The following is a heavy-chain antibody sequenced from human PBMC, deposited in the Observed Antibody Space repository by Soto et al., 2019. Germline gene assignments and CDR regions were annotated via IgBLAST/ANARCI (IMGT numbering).Heavy chain of an antibody. J-gene: IGHJ5*02. V-gene: IGHV4-34*01. CDR3: ARVRQGCSSTSCYFDP. D-gene: IGHD2-2*01. CDR2: IHHRGVT. CDR1: GGSFSGYY. Sequence: SETLSLTCAVYGGSFSGYYWNWFRQPPGKGLEWIGEIHHRGVTNYNPSLKSRVTISVDKSKNQFSLKLNSVTAADTAVYYCARVRQGCSSTSCYFDPWGQGTLVTVAS.